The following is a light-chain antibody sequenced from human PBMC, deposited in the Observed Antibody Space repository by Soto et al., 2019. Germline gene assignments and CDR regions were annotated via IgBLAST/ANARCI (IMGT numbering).Light chain of an antibody. Sequence: EIVMTQSPATLSVSPGERATLSCRASQSVDSNLAWYQQKPGQPPRLLIYDASTRATGIPARISGSGSGTEFTLTISSLQSEDFAVYYCQQYNNWRTFGQGTTVDIK. J-gene: IGKJ1*01. CDR3: QQYNNWRT. CDR2: DAS. V-gene: IGKV3-15*01. CDR1: QSVDSN.